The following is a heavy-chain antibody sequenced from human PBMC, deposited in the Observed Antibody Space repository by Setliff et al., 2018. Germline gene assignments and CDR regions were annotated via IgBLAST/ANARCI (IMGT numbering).Heavy chain of an antibody. CDR3: AKGGNITRETYYYYGMDV. J-gene: IGHJ6*02. CDR1: GYTFTRYG. D-gene: IGHD1-20*01. CDR2: IGPYNGNT. V-gene: IGHV1-18*01. Sequence: ASVKVSCKASGYTFTRYGISWVRQAPGKGFEWMGWIGPYNGNTHYAQKFQGRVAITTDTSTSTAYMELRSLRSDDTAVYYCAKGGNITRETYYYYGMDVWGQGTTVTVSS.